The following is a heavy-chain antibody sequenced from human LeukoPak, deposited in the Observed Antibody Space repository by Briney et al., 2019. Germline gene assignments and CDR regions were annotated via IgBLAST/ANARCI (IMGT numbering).Heavy chain of an antibody. D-gene: IGHD3-16*02. V-gene: IGHV4-59*01. Sequence: SETLSLTCTVSGGSISSYYWSWIRQPPGKGLEWIGYIYYSGSTNYNPSLTSRVTISVDTSKNQSSLKLSSVTAADTAVYYCARVVWGSYRYANWGQGTLVTVSS. CDR2: IYYSGST. CDR3: ARVVWGSYRYAN. J-gene: IGHJ4*02. CDR1: GGSISSYY.